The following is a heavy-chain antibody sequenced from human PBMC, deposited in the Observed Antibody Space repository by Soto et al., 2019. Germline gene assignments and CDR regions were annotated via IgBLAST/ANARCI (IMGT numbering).Heavy chain of an antibody. V-gene: IGHV3-23*01. D-gene: IGHD1-7*01. CDR3: AKLGTGTTPRSYYYYGMDV. J-gene: IGHJ6*02. Sequence: EVQLLESGGGLVQPGGSLRLSCVASGFTFSSYAMSWVRQAPGKGLEWVSAISGSGGSTYYADSVKGRFTISRDNSKNTLYLQMNSLRAEDTAVYYCAKLGTGTTPRSYYYYGMDVWGQGTTVTVSS. CDR2: ISGSGGST. CDR1: GFTFSSYA.